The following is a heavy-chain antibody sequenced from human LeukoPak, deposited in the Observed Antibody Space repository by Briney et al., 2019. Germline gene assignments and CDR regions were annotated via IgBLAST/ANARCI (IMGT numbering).Heavy chain of an antibody. V-gene: IGHV1-69*04. J-gene: IGHJ4*02. CDR3: ARPENYYGSGSYLVY. CDR1: GGTFSSYA. D-gene: IGHD3-10*01. CDR2: IIPILGIA. Sequence: GASVKVSCKASGGTFSSYAISWVRQAPGRGLEWMGRIIPILGIANYAQKFQGRVTITADKSTSTAYMELSSLRSEDTAVYYCARPENYYGSGSYLVYWGQGTLVTVSS.